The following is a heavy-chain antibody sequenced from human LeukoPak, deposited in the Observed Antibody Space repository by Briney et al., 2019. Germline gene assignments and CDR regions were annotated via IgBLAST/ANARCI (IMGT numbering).Heavy chain of an antibody. V-gene: IGHV3-48*01. CDR1: GFTFSRYA. CDR2: ISTSISTI. Sequence: GGSLRLSCTTSGFTFSRYAMNWVRQAPGKGLEWVSYISTSISTIYYADSVKGRFTISRDNAKNSLYLQMNSLRAEDTAVYYCARDAAWSGYYDAFDIWGQGTMVTVSS. D-gene: IGHD3-3*01. CDR3: ARDAAWSGYYDAFDI. J-gene: IGHJ3*02.